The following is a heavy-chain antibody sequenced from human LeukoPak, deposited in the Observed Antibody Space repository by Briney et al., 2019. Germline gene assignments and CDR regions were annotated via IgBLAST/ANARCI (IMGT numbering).Heavy chain of an antibody. CDR2: INHSGST. D-gene: IGHD3-10*01. CDR3: ARVRITMVRGVPTQPYYYGMDV. V-gene: IGHV4-34*01. Sequence: SETLSLTCAVYGGSFSGYYWSWIRQPPGKGLEWIGEINHSGSTNYNPSLKSRVTISVDTSKNQFSLKLSSVTAADTAVYYCARVRITMVRGVPTQPYYYGMDVWGQGTTVTVSS. CDR1: GGSFSGYY. J-gene: IGHJ6*02.